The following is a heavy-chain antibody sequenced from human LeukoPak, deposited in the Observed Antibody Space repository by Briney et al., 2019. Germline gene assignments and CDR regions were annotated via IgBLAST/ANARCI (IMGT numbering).Heavy chain of an antibody. CDR1: GFTFHDYA. CDR3: AKGLGVASLIVDALDM. CDR2: ITWNSGSV. J-gene: IGHJ3*02. Sequence: PVGSLRLSCAASGFTFHDYAMHWVRQVPGKGLEWVSGITWNSGSVLYADSVRGRFTISRDNAKNSLYLQMNSLRPEDMAFYYCAKGLGVASLIVDALDMWGQGTMVTV. D-gene: IGHD3/OR15-3a*01. V-gene: IGHV3-9*03.